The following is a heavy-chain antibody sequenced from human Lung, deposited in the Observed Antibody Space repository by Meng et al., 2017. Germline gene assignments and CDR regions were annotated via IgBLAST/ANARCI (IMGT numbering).Heavy chain of an antibody. CDR1: GYTSPDNT. V-gene: IGHV1-2*06. D-gene: IGHD6-25*01. CDR2: INPKSGNT. J-gene: IGHJ4*02. Sequence: VEYRGEVKKVGVYVKASCNPSGYTSPDNTISKVRRATGQGLEWMGRINPKSGNTHYAQKFKARVTMTGDTSISTAYMELSGLRSDDTAMYYCARDEDISAAGKLFGDYWGQGTLVTVSS. CDR3: ARDEDISAAGKLFGDY.